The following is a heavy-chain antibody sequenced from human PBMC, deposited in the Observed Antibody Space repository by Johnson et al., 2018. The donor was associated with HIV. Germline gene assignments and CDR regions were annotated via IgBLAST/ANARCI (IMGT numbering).Heavy chain of an antibody. CDR2: MNWNGGST. CDR3: AKDWGFVGATPAFDI. CDR1: GFTFSSYA. Sequence: VQLVESGGGVVRPGGSLRLSCAASGFTFSSYAMHWVRQAPGKGLEWVSGMNWNGGSTGYADSVKGRFTVSRDNAKNSLYLQMNSLRAEDTALYYCAKDWGFVGATPAFDIWGQGTMVTVSS. J-gene: IGHJ3*02. V-gene: IGHV3-20*04. D-gene: IGHD1-26*01.